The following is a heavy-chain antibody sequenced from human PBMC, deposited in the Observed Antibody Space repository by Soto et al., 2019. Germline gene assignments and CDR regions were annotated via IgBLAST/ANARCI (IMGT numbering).Heavy chain of an antibody. J-gene: IGHJ6*02. CDR1: GFTFSSYD. Sequence: EVQLVESGGGLVQPGGSLRLSCAASGFTFSSYDMHWVRQATGKGLEWVSAIGTAGDTYYPGSVKGRFTISRENDKNSLYLQMNSLRAEDTAVYYCARALGITGTTGLGMDVWGQGTTVTVSS. D-gene: IGHD1-7*01. V-gene: IGHV3-13*01. CDR2: IGTAGDT. CDR3: ARALGITGTTGLGMDV.